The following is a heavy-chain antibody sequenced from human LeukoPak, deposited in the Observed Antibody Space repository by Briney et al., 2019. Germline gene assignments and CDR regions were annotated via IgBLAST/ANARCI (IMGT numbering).Heavy chain of an antibody. V-gene: IGHV3-30*02. J-gene: IGHJ6*03. CDR3: AKDRCSNGVGCYYYYMDV. CDR1: GFTFSGYD. CDR2: IQYDGSNQ. D-gene: IGHD2-8*01. Sequence: GGSLRLSCAASGFTFSGYDMNWVRQAPGKGLEWVAYIQYDGSNQQYADSVKGRFSISRDSSKNILYLQMNSLRAEDTAVYYCAKDRCSNGVGCYYYYMDVWGKGTTVTISS.